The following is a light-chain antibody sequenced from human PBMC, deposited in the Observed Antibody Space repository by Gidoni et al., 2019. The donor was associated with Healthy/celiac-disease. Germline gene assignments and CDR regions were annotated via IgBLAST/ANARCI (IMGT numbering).Light chain of an antibody. CDR1: QSISSY. CDR3: QQSYSTPHKT. Sequence: DIQMTQSPSSLSASVGDRVTITCRASQSISSYLNWYQQKPGKAPKLLIYAASSLQSGVPSRFSGSGSGTDFTLTISSLQPEDFATYYCQQSYSTPHKTFXXXTKLEIK. CDR2: AAS. V-gene: IGKV1-39*01. J-gene: IGKJ2*01.